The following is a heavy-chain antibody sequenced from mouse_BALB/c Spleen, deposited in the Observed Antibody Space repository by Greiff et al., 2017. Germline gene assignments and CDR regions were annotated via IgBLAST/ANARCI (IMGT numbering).Heavy chain of an antibody. D-gene: IGHD2-3*01. V-gene: IGHV5-17*02. CDR3: ARSGEWLLFYAMDY. CDR2: ISSGSSTI. Sequence: EVQVVESGGGLVQPGGSRKLSCAASGFTFSSFGMHWVRQAPEKGLEWVAYISSGSSTIYYADTVKGRFTISRDNPKNTLFLQMTSLRSEDTAMYYCARSGEWLLFYAMDYWGQGTSVTVSS. CDR1: GFTFSSFG. J-gene: IGHJ4*01.